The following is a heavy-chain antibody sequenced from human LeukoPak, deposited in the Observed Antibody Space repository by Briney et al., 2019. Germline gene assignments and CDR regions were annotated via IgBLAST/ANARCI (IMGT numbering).Heavy chain of an antibody. CDR3: ARDLYYYDSSGVFDF. CDR1: GFSFSSYW. V-gene: IGHV3-7*05. CDR2: IKQDGSER. J-gene: IGHJ4*02. D-gene: IGHD3-22*01. Sequence: GGSLRLSCAASGFSFSSYWMNWVRQAPGKGPEWVANIKQDGSERNYADSVKGRFTISRDNARNSLDLQMSSLRGEDTAVYYCARDLYYYDSSGVFDFWGQGILVTVSS.